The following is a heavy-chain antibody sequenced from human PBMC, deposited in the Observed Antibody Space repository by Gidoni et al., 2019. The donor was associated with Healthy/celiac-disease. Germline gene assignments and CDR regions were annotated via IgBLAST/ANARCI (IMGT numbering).Heavy chain of an antibody. CDR1: GFSFSSSA. CDR3: VKVTPHLLRYFDWASRGAFDY. D-gene: IGHD3-9*01. J-gene: IGHJ4*02. CDR2: ISSNGGST. Sequence: EVQLVESGGGLVQPGGSLRLSCSASGFSFSSSAMHWVRQAPGKGLEYVSAISSNGGSTYYADSVKGRFTISRDNSKNTLYLQMSSLRAEDTAVYYCVKVTPHLLRYFDWASRGAFDYWGQGTLVTVSS. V-gene: IGHV3-64D*06.